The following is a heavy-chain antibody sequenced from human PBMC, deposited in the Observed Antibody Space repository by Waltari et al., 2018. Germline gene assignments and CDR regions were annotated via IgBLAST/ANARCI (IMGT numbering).Heavy chain of an antibody. V-gene: IGHV3-30*02. CDR3: AKSHSSWYRGYYYMDV. CDR1: GFTFSSYG. D-gene: IGHD6-13*01. CDR2: IRYDGSNK. Sequence: QVQLVESGGGVVQPGGSLRLSCAASGFTFSSYGMHWVRQAPGKGLEWVAFIRYDGSNKYYADSVKGRFTISRDNSKNTLYLQMNSLRAEDTAVYYCAKSHSSWYRGYYYMDVWGKGTTVTIPS. J-gene: IGHJ6*03.